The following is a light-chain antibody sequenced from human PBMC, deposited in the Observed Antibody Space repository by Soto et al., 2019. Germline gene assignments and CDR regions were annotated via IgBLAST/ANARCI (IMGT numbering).Light chain of an antibody. CDR3: QHLYAYPLD. CDR1: QGISSS. Sequence: DIQLTQSPSFLSASVGDRVTITCRASQGISSSLAWYQQKPGKAPNLLIYAASTLQSGVPSRFSGSGSGTEFTLTINSLQPEDFATYYCQHLYAYPLDFGQGTRLDIK. J-gene: IGKJ5*01. CDR2: AAS. V-gene: IGKV1-9*01.